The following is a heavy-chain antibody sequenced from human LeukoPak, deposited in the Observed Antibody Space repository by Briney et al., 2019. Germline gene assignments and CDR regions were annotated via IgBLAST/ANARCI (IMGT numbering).Heavy chain of an antibody. Sequence: SVKVSCKASGRTFSSYAISWVRQAPGQGLEWMGGIIPIFGTANYAQKFQGRVTITTDESTSTAYMELSSLRSEDTAVYYCARDRGGLASARHFDYSGQGTLVTVSS. D-gene: IGHD3-3*02. CDR3: ARDRGGLASARHFDY. V-gene: IGHV1-69*05. CDR2: IIPIFGTA. CDR1: GRTFSSYA. J-gene: IGHJ4*02.